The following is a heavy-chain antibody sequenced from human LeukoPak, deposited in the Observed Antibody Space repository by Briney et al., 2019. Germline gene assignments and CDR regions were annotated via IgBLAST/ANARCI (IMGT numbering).Heavy chain of an antibody. J-gene: IGHJ4*02. Sequence: ASVKVSCKASGYTFSSYDINWVRQAPGQGLEWMGWINPNSGGTNYAQKFQGRVTMTRDTSISTAYMELSRLRSDDTAVYYCARWMTAVITPDYWGQGTLVTVSS. CDR2: INPNSGGT. CDR3: ARWMTAVITPDY. D-gene: IGHD4-11*01. CDR1: GYTFSSYD. V-gene: IGHV1-2*02.